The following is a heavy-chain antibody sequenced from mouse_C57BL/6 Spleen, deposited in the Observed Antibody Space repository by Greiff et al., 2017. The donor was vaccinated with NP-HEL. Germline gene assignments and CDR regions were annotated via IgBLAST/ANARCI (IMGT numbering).Heavy chain of an antibody. CDR1: GYTFPDYN. D-gene: IGHD2-4*01. Sequence: EVQLQQSGPELVKPGASVKIPCKASGYTFPDYNMDWVKQSHGKSLEWIGDINPNNGGTIYNQKFKGKATLTVDKSSSTAYMELRSLTYEDTAVYYCARVPIYYDYYYFDYWGQGTTLTVSS. CDR3: ARVPIYYDYYYFDY. V-gene: IGHV1-18*01. J-gene: IGHJ2*01. CDR2: INPNNGGT.